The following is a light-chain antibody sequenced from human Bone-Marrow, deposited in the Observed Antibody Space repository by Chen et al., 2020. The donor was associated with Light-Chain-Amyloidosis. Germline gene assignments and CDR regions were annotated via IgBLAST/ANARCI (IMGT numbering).Light chain of an antibody. V-gene: IGLV3-19*01. Sequence: SSELTQDPAVSVALRQTVTITCQGDSLRNYYPSWYQHKPGQAPVLVSHAYNKRPSGIPDRFAGSSSGTTASLTITGAQAEDEAVYYCNSRDTSGNHLLFGGGTQLTVL. J-gene: IGLJ3*02. CDR1: SLRNYY. CDR2: AYN. CDR3: NSRDTSGNHLL.